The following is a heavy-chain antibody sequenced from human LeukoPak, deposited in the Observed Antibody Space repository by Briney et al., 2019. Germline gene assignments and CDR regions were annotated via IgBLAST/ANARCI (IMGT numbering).Heavy chain of an antibody. CDR3: ARVPEGYSYDYYFDY. Sequence: ASVKVSCKASGYTFTGYYMHWVRQAPGQGLEWTGWINPNSGGTNYAQKFQGRVTMTRDTSISTAYMELSRLRSDDTAVYYCARVPEGYSYDYYFDYWGQGTLVTVSS. CDR2: INPNSGGT. V-gene: IGHV1-2*02. CDR1: GYTFTGYY. J-gene: IGHJ4*02. D-gene: IGHD5-18*01.